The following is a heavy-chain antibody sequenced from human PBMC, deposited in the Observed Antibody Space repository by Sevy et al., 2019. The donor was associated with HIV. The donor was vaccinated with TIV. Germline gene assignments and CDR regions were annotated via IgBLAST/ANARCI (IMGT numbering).Heavy chain of an antibody. D-gene: IGHD6-19*01. CDR1: GFMFSNHA. CDR2: ISGRSGVTT. J-gene: IGHJ4*02. V-gene: IGHV3-23*01. Sequence: WGSLRLSCAASGFMFSNHAMSWVRQAPGKGLEWLSSISGRSGVTTYYANSVNGRFTISRDNSQNTLFLQLSRLRAEDTAIYYCAKDLLTVAGNFDYWGQGTLVTVSS. CDR3: AKDLLTVAGNFDY.